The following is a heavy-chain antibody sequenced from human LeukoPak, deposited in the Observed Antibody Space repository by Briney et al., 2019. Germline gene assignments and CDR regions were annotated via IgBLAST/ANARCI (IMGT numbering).Heavy chain of an antibody. V-gene: IGHV1-18*01. J-gene: IGHJ3*02. CDR3: ARVSSWYGDAFDI. D-gene: IGHD6-13*01. CDR1: AYTFTSYG. Sequence: ASVKISCKASAYTFTSYGISWVRHAPGQGLQWMGWISAYNGNTNYAQKLQGSVTMTTDTSTSTAYMELTSLSPEDTAVFYCARVSSWYGDAFDICGQGRMVTVSS. CDR2: ISAYNGNT.